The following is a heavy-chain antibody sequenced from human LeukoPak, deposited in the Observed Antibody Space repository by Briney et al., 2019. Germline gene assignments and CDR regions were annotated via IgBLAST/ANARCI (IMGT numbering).Heavy chain of an antibody. D-gene: IGHD2-2*01. Sequence: ASVKVSCKSSGYTFTDYFIHWVRQAPRQGLEWMGWINPNSGATKYAQKFQGRVSMTRDTSINTAYMDLTNLRSDDTAIFYCARVKKLMPELEFWGQGTLVTVS. V-gene: IGHV1-2*02. CDR3: ARVKKLMPELEF. CDR1: GYTFTDYF. J-gene: IGHJ4*02. CDR2: INPNSGAT.